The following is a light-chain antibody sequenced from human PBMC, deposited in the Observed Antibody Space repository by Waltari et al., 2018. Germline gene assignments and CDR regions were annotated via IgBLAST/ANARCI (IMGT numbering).Light chain of an antibody. J-gene: IGKJ4*01. Sequence: DIVMTQSPDSLPVPLGERATIDCKSSQRVLYAPHRAHDIPWYQQKSGQPPKLLISWASTRESGVPDRFSGSGSGTEFTLTITDLQAEDVAVYYCQEYYTDSLTFGGGT. CDR3: QEYYTDSLT. V-gene: IGKV4-1*01. CDR2: WAS. CDR1: QRVLYAPHRAHD.